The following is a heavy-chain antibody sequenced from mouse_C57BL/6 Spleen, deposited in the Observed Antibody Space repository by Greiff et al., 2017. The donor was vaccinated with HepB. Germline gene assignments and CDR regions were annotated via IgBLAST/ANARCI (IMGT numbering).Heavy chain of an antibody. V-gene: IGHV1-54*01. CDR1: GYAFTNYL. J-gene: IGHJ4*01. D-gene: IGHD1-1*01. Sequence: VQGVESGAELVRPGTSVKVSCKASGYAFTNYLIEWVKQRPGQGLEWIGVINPGSGGTNYNEKFKGKATLTADKSSSTAYMQLSSLTSEDSAVYFCAGWGSSYDYAMDYWGQGTSVTVSS. CDR2: INPGSGGT. CDR3: AGWGSSYDYAMDY.